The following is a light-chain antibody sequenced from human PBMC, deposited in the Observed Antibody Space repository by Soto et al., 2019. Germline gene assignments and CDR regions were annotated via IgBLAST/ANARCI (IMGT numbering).Light chain of an antibody. CDR2: EDS. V-gene: IGLV2-23*01. CDR1: SSDVGSYNL. CDR3: CSYAGSSTSPYV. J-gene: IGLJ1*01. Sequence: TRPASVSGSPGQSITRACTGTSSDVGSYNLVSWYQQHPGKAPKLMIYEDSKRPSGVSNRFSGSKSGNTASLTISGLQAEDEADYYCCSYAGSSTSPYVFGTGTKVTVL.